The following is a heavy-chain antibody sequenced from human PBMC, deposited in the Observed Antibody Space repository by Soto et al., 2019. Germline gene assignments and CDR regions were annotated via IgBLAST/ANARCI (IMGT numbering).Heavy chain of an antibody. J-gene: IGHJ4*02. CDR1: GFTFSSYG. V-gene: IGHV3-30*18. Sequence: PGGSLRLSCAASGFTFSSYGMHWVRQAPGKGLEWVAVISYDGSNKYYADSVKGRFTISRDNSKNTLYLQMNSLRAEDTAVYYCAKDYFLDYWGQGTLVTVSS. CDR2: ISYDGSNK. D-gene: IGHD1-26*01. CDR3: AKDYFLDY.